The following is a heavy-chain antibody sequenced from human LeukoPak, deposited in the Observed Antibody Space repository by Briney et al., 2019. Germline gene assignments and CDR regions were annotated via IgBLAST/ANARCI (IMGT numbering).Heavy chain of an antibody. CDR3: AKANGWYGRGYFDL. CDR1: GGSISSYY. D-gene: IGHD6-19*01. V-gene: IGHV4-59*01. CDR2: IYYSGST. Sequence: SETLSLTCTVSGGSISSYYWSWIRQPPGKGLEWIGYIYYSGSTNYNPSLKSRVTISVDTSKNQFSLKLSSVTAADTAVYYCAKANGWYGRGYFDLWGRGTLVSVSS. J-gene: IGHJ2*01.